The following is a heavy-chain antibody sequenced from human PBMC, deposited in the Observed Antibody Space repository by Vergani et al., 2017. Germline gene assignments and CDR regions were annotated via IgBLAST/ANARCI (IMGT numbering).Heavy chain of an antibody. CDR3: AREVGTEGFDY. CDR1: GDSISRGGYY. CDR2: IYYSGST. Sequence: QVQLQESGPGLVKPSQTLSLTCTVSGDSISRGGYYWNWIRQHPGKGLEWIGYIYYSGSTNYNSSLKRRVSMSVDTSKNQFSLRLSSVTAADTAVYYCAREVGTEGFDYWGQGTLVTVSS. V-gene: IGHV4-31*03. D-gene: IGHD2-21*02. J-gene: IGHJ4*02.